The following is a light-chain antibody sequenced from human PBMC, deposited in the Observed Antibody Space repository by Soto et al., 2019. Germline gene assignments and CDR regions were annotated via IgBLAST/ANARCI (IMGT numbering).Light chain of an antibody. V-gene: IGKV3D-15*01. CDR3: QQYNNWPLT. CDR2: GTS. CDR1: QSVSSN. J-gene: IGKJ1*01. Sequence: EIVMTQSPATLSVSPGERATLPCRASQSVSSNLAWYQKKPGQAPRLLIYGTSTRATGIPARFSGSGSGTEFTLTISSLQSEDFALYYCQQYNNWPLTFGQGTKVEIK.